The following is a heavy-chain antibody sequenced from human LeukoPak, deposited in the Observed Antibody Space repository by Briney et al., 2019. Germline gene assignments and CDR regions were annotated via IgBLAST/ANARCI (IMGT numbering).Heavy chain of an antibody. CDR3: AGRLPYYYDSSGSISGRFDAFDAFDI. CDR2: IYSGGST. V-gene: IGHV3-53*04. J-gene: IGHJ3*02. D-gene: IGHD3-22*01. CDR1: GFTVSSNY. Sequence: VGSLRLSCAASGFTVSSNYMGWVRQAPGKGLEWVSVIYSGGSTYYADSVKGRFTISRHNSKNTLYLQMNSLRAEDTAVYYCAGRLPYYYDSSGSISGRFDAFDAFDIWGQGTMVTVSS.